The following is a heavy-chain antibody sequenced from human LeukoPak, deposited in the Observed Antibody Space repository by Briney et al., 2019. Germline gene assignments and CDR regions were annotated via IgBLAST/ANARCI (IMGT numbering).Heavy chain of an antibody. J-gene: IGHJ4*02. D-gene: IGHD3-22*01. CDR3: ARVPIVVVSWHFDY. V-gene: IGHV1-3*01. Sequence: ASVKVSCKASGYTFTSYAMHWVRQAPGQRLEWMGWINAGNGNTKYSQKFQGRVTITRDTSASTAYMELSSLRSEDTAVYYCARVPIVVVSWHFDYWDQGTLVTVSS. CDR2: INAGNGNT. CDR1: GYTFTSYA.